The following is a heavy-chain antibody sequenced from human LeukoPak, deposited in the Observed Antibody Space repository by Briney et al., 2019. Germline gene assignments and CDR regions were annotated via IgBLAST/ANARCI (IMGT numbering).Heavy chain of an antibody. J-gene: IGHJ4*02. D-gene: IGHD6-13*01. CDR2: IYTSGNT. CDR1: DGSISSYY. V-gene: IGHV4-4*07. CDR3: AREVNSSTWRPLDF. Sequence: SETLSLTCTVSDGSISSYYWSWIRQPAGKGPEWIGRIYTSGNTNYNPSLQSRVTMSVDTSKNQFSLKLTSMTAADTALYYCAREVNSSTWRPLDFWGQGTLVTVSS.